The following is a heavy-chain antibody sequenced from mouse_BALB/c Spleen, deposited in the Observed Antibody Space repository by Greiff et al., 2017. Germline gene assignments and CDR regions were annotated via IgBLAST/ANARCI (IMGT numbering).Heavy chain of an antibody. CDR3: ARSGDYDGSSAWLAD. CDR1: GYSITSGYS. Sequence: EVLLVESGPDLVKPSQSLSLTCTVTGYSITSGYSWHWIRQFPGNKLEWMGYIHYSGSTNYNPSLKSRISITPDTSNNQFFLQLNSVTTEDTATYYCARSGDYDGSSAWLADWGQGSLVTVSA. CDR2: IHYSGST. J-gene: IGHJ3*01. D-gene: IGHD1-1*01. V-gene: IGHV3-1*02.